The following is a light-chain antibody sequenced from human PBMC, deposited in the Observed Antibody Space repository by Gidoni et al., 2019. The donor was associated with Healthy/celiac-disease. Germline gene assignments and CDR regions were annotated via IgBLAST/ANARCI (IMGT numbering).Light chain of an antibody. CDR1: QSVSSY. CDR3: QQRSNWPLT. J-gene: IGKJ4*01. V-gene: IGKV3-11*01. Sequence: ELVLTQSPATLSLSPGERATLSCRASQSVSSYLAWYQQKPGQAPRLLIYEASNRATGIPARFSGSGSGTDFTLTISSLEPEEFAVYYCQQRSNWPLTFGGGTKVEIK. CDR2: EAS.